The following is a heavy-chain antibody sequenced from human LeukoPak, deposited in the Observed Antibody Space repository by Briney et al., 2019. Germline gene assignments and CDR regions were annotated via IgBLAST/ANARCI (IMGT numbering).Heavy chain of an antibody. Sequence: GASVKVSCKASGYTFTSYGISWLRQAPGQGLEWMGWISAYNGNTNYAQKLQGRVTMTTDTSTSTAYMELRSLRSDDTAVYYCATALYSSSWYSQFDYWGQGTLVTVSS. CDR1: GYTFTSYG. CDR3: ATALYSSSWYSQFDY. J-gene: IGHJ4*02. D-gene: IGHD6-13*01. V-gene: IGHV1-18*01. CDR2: ISAYNGNT.